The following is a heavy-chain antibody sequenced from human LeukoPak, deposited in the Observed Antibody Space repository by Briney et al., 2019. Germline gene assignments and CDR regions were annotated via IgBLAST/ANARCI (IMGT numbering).Heavy chain of an antibody. J-gene: IGHJ4*02. Sequence: SETLSLTCTVSGGSISSYYWSWVRHPPGKGLEWLGYIYHRGSTNYNPSLTSRVTISVDTSKKQFSLKLSSVPAADTAVYYCARVGSGYTFDYWGQGTLVTVSS. CDR3: ARVGSGYTFDY. D-gene: IGHD3-22*01. CDR1: GGSISSYY. CDR2: IYHRGST. V-gene: IGHV4-59*01.